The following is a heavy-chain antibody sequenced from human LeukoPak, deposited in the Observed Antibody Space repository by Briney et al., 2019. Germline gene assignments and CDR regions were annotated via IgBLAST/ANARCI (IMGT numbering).Heavy chain of an antibody. V-gene: IGHV4-34*01. CDR3: AREDSGTCYFDY. J-gene: IGHJ4*02. D-gene: IGHD1-26*01. Sequence: PSETLSLTCAVYGGSFSGYYWSWIRQPPGKGLEWIGYIYHSGSTHYNPSLKSRVTISGDRSKNQFSLKLSSVTAADTAVYYCAREDSGTCYFDYWGQGTLVIVSS. CDR2: IYHSGST. CDR1: GGSFSGYY.